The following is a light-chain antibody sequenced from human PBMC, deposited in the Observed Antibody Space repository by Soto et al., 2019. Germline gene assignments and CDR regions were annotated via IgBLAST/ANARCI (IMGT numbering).Light chain of an antibody. Sequence: EIVMTQSPATLSVPPGERATISCRASQSVSSNLAWYQQKPGQAPRLLIYGASTRATGIPARFSGSGSGTEFTLTISSLQSEDFAVYYCQHYNNGPRFGQGTKVDIK. CDR3: QHYNNGPR. J-gene: IGKJ1*01. CDR1: QSVSSN. V-gene: IGKV3-15*01. CDR2: GAS.